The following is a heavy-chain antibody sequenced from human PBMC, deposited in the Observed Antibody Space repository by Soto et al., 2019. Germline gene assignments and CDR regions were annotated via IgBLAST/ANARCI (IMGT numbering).Heavy chain of an antibody. Sequence: GASVKVSCKASGYTFTSYNINWERQATGQGLEWKGWMNPNSGNTGYAQKFQGRVTMTRNTSISTAYMELSSLRSEDTAVYYCASKIVEKIRRTYYYYMDVWGKGTTVTVSS. J-gene: IGHJ6*03. CDR1: GYTFTSYN. CDR3: ASKIVEKIRRTYYYYMDV. V-gene: IGHV1-8*01. D-gene: IGHD1-7*01. CDR2: MNPNSGNT.